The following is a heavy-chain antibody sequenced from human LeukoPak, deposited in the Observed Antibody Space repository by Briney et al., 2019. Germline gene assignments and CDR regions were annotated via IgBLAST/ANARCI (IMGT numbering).Heavy chain of an antibody. CDR2: INWNGGST. D-gene: IGHD2-15*01. Sequence: GGSLRLSCAASGFTFSSYWMSWVRQAPGKGLEWVSGINWNGGSTGYADSVRGRFTISRDNAKNSLYLQMNSLRAEDTALYYCARDGGVYCSGGSCYGMNYWGQGTLVTVSS. CDR1: GFTFSSYW. V-gene: IGHV3-20*04. CDR3: ARDGGVYCSGGSCYGMNY. J-gene: IGHJ4*02.